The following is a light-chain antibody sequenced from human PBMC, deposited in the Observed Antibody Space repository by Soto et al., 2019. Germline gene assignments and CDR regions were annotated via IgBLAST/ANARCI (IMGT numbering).Light chain of an antibody. Sequence: DIQMTQSPTSLSASVGDRVTITCRASQTISNHLNWYQQKPGKAPKLLIYTASSLQSGVPSRFSGSGSGTDFTLTISSLEPEDFAVYYCQQRSNWPPWTFGQGTKVEIK. CDR1: QTISNH. V-gene: IGKV1-39*01. J-gene: IGKJ1*01. CDR3: QQRSNWPPWT. CDR2: TAS.